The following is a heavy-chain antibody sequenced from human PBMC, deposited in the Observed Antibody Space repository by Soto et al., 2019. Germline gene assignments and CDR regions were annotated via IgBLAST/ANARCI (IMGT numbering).Heavy chain of an antibody. J-gene: IGHJ4*02. D-gene: IGHD6-13*01. V-gene: IGHV3-15*01. Sequence: GSLRLSCAASGFTFSNAWMSWVRQAPGKGLEWVGRIKSKTDGGTTDYAAPVKGRFTISRDDSKNTLYLQMNSLKHEDTAVYYCTTLGIIKTGYSSSWYLYWGQGTLVTVSS. CDR2: IKSKTDGGTT. CDR3: TTLGIIKTGYSSSWYLY. CDR1: GFTFSNAW.